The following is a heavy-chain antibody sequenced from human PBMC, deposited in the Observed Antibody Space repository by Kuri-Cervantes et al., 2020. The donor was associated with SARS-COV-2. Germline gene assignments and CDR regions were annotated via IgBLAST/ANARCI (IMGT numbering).Heavy chain of an antibody. Sequence: GGSLRLSCVASGFNFSTADMHWVRQAPGKGLEWVTFITSDGKNKKCMASGKGRFTISRDNSQNTLYLQMKSLRDEGTAIYYCAKDRAGVHDFWGQGTLVTVSS. J-gene: IGHJ4*02. CDR2: ITSDGKNK. CDR3: AKDRAGVHDF. V-gene: IGHV3-30*18. CDR1: GFNFSTAD. D-gene: IGHD6-19*01.